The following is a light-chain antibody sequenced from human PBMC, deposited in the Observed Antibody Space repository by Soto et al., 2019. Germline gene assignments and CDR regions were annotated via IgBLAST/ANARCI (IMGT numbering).Light chain of an antibody. CDR1: QSVSSYY. CDR3: QQYGSSPQPIT. J-gene: IGKJ5*01. Sequence: EIVLTQSPGTLSLSPGERATLSCRASQSVSSYYLAWYQQKPGQAPSLLIYGASSRATGIPPRFSGSGSGTDFTLTISRLEPEDFAVYYCQQYGSSPQPITFGQGTRLEIK. CDR2: GAS. V-gene: IGKV3-20*01.